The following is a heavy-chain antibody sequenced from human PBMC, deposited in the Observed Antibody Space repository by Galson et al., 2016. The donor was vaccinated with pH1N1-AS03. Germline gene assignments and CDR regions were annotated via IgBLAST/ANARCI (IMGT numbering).Heavy chain of an antibody. CDR1: GYTFTDYP. CDR3: TRFANVSPYYFDQ. J-gene: IGHJ4*02. V-gene: IGHV7-4-1*02. Sequence: SVKVSCKASGYTFTDYPMNWVRQAPGQGLEWMGWIHTTTGNPTYAQDFTGRFVFSFETSVSTAYLQITGLKAEDTAVYYCTRFANVSPYYFDQWGQGTLLTASS. D-gene: IGHD3-16*01. CDR2: IHTTTGNP.